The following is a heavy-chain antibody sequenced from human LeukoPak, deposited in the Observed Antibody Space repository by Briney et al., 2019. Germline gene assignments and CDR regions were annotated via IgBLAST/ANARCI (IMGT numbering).Heavy chain of an antibody. V-gene: IGHV3-7*01. CDR2: IKQDGSEK. CDR1: GFTFSSYW. J-gene: IGHJ3*02. CDR3: ARDRDPEYYDSSGPDDAFDI. Sequence: GGSLRLSCAASGFTFSSYWMSWVRQAPGKGLEWVANIKQDGSEKYYVDSVKGRFTISRDNAKNSLYLQMNSLRAEDTAVYYCARDRDPEYYDSSGPDDAFDIWGQGTMVTVSS. D-gene: IGHD3-22*01.